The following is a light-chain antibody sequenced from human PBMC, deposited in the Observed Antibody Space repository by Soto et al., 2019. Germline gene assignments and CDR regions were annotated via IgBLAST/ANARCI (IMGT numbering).Light chain of an antibody. Sequence: QSALTQPASVSASPGQSITISCTGTSSDVGGYNHVSWYQQHPGKVPKVMIFDVSNRPSGVSNRFSGSKSGNTASLTISGLQAEDEVDYYCGSYTSSNTVVFGGGTKLTV. J-gene: IGLJ2*01. V-gene: IGLV2-14*01. CDR3: GSYTSSNTVV. CDR1: SSDVGGYNH. CDR2: DVS.